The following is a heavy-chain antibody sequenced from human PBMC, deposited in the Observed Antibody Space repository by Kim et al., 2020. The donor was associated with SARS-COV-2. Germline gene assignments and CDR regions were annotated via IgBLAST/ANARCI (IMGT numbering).Heavy chain of an antibody. CDR1: GFTFSTYG. D-gene: IGHD2-2*01. V-gene: IGHV3-74*01. CDR2: VSSDGGRT. J-gene: IGHJ6*03. Sequence: GGSLRLSCAASGFTFSTYGMYWVRQAPGKGLEWVSRVSSDGGRTDYADSVKGRFTISRDNAKNTLYLQMNSLRAEDTAVYYCVRHSSTSCPCYCMDVWGKGTPVTVSS. CDR3: VRHSSTSCPCYCMDV.